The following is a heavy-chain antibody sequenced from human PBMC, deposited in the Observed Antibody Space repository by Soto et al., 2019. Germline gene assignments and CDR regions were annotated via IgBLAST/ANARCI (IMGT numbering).Heavy chain of an antibody. D-gene: IGHD2-15*01. V-gene: IGHV3-30-3*01. Sequence: GGSLRLSCAASVFTFSSYAMHWVRQAPGKGLEWVAVISYDGSNKYYADSVKGRFTISRDNSKNTLYLQMNSLRAEDTAVYYCARSRRVVAAYRPNYGMDVWGQGTTVTVSS. CDR3: ARSRRVVAAYRPNYGMDV. J-gene: IGHJ6*02. CDR2: ISYDGSNK. CDR1: VFTFSSYA.